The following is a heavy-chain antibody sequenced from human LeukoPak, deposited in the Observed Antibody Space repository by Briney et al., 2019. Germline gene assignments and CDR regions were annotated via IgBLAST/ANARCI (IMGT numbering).Heavy chain of an antibody. CDR2: IIPIFGTA. CDR1: GGTFSSYA. Sequence: ASVKVSCKASGGTFSSYAISWVRQAPGQGLEWMGGIIPIFGTANYAQKFQGRVTITADESTSTAYMELSSLRSEDTAVYYCARDAGPRTKVGWFDPWGQGTLVTVSS. CDR3: ARDAGPRTKVGWFDP. V-gene: IGHV1-69*13. D-gene: IGHD6-13*01. J-gene: IGHJ5*02.